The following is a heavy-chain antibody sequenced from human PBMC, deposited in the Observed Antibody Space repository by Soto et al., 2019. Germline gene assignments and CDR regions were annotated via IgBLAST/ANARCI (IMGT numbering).Heavy chain of an antibody. Sequence: PSETLSLTCAVYGGSFSGYYWSWIRQPPGKGLEWIGEINHSGSTNYNPSLKSRVTISVDTSKNQFSLKLSSVTAADTAVYYCARSSGYYTRFDPWGQGTQVTVSS. CDR2: INHSGST. D-gene: IGHD3-22*01. J-gene: IGHJ5*02. CDR1: GGSFSGYY. CDR3: ARSSGYYTRFDP. V-gene: IGHV4-34*01.